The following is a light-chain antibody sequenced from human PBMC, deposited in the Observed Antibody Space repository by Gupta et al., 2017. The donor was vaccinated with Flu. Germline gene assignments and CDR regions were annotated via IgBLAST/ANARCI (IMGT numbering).Light chain of an antibody. CDR3: QKRSNWPPFT. Sequence: IVLTQSPATLSLSPGERATLSCRASQSISNYLAWYQHKPGQAPRLLIYDASSRATGTPARFSGSGSGTDFTLTISSREPEDFAVYYCQKRSNWPPFTFGQGTKMHI. V-gene: IGKV3-11*01. CDR2: DAS. J-gene: IGKJ3*01. CDR1: QSISNY.